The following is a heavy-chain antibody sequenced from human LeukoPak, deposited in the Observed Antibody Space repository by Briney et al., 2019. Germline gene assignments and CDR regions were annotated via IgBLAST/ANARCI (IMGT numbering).Heavy chain of an antibody. D-gene: IGHD3-10*01. CDR2: ILYSDIT. Sequence: PSETLSLTCTVSGGSVGSGSYYWSWIRQSPGKGLEWIGYILYSDITNYNPSLKSRVTMSVDTSKNQFSLRLTSVTAADTAVYYCARGPKGLYGSGSYYRYWGQGTLVTVSS. CDR3: ARGPKGLYGSGSYYRY. CDR1: GGSVGSGSYY. V-gene: IGHV4-61*01. J-gene: IGHJ4*02.